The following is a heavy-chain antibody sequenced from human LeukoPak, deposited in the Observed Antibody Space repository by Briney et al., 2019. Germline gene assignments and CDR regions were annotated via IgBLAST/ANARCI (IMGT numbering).Heavy chain of an antibody. CDR2: IYYSGST. D-gene: IGHD4/OR15-4a*01. CDR1: GGTISSYD. V-gene: IGHV4-59*08. J-gene: IGHJ3*01. Sequence: SETLSLTCTVSGGTISSYDWNWIRQPPGKGLEWIGYIYYSGSTNYNPSLKSRVTISVDTSNNQFSLKLSSVTAADTSVYYCAMAQTVLSNGSDYWGQGTMVTVSS. CDR3: AMAQTVLSNGSDY.